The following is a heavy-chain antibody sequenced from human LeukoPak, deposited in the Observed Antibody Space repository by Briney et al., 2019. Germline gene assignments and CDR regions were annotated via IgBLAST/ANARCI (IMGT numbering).Heavy chain of an antibody. D-gene: IGHD6-13*01. CDR2: INWDGGIT. Sequence: GGALRLSCAASGFTFDDYGMSWGREAPGKGPECVSGINWDGGITGYADSVKGGFTISRDNDKNSLSLQMNSLRAEDTALYYCAKQGIAAAGRGYYFDYWGQGTLVTVSS. CDR1: GFTFDDYG. V-gene: IGHV3-20*04. CDR3: AKQGIAAAGRGYYFDY. J-gene: IGHJ4*02.